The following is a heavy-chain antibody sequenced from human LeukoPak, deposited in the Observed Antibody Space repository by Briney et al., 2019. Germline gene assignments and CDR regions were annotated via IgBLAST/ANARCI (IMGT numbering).Heavy chain of an antibody. V-gene: IGHV1-18*01. J-gene: IGHJ3*02. Sequence: ASVKVSCKASGYIFTSYGISWVRQAPGQGLEWMGWISAYNGNTNYAQKLQGRVTMTTDTSTSTAYMELRSLRSDDTAVYYCARVPITIFGVVIQSDAFDIWGQGTMVTVSS. CDR2: ISAYNGNT. D-gene: IGHD3-3*01. CDR1: GYIFTSYG. CDR3: ARVPITIFGVVIQSDAFDI.